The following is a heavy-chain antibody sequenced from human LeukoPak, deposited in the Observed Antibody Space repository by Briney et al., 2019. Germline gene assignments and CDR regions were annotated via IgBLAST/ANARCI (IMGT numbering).Heavy chain of an antibody. CDR1: GGSISSSSYY. D-gene: IGHD2-2*02. J-gene: IGHJ5*02. V-gene: IGHV4-39*01. CDR2: IYYSGST. Sequence: SETLSLTCTVSGGSISSSSYYWGWIRQPPGKGLEWIGSIYYSGSTYYNPSLKSRVTISVDTSKNQFSLKLSSVTAADTAVYYCARRAYCSSTSCYKRNWFDPWGQGTLVTVSS. CDR3: ARRAYCSSTSCYKRNWFDP.